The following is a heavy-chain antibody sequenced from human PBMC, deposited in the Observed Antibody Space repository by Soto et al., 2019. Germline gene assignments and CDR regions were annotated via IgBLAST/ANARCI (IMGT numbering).Heavy chain of an antibody. CDR3: ATGGEGSSWFLNWFDP. CDR1: GYTLTELS. D-gene: IGHD6-13*01. CDR2: FDPEDAET. V-gene: IGHV1-24*01. J-gene: IGHJ5*02. Sequence: ASVKVSCKVSGYTLTELSMHWVRQAPGKGLEWMGGFDPEDAETIYTQKFQGRVTMTEDKSTDTAYLQLSSLKSADTAVYYCATGGEGSSWFLNWFDPWGQGTLVTVSS.